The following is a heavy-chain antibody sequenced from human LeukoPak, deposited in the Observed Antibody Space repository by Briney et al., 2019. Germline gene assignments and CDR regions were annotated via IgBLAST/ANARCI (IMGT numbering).Heavy chain of an antibody. CDR2: ISYDGSNK. Sequence: GGSLRLSCAASEFTFSSYAMHWVRQAPGKGLEWVAVISYDGSNKYYADSVKGRFTISRDNSKNTLYLQMNSLRAEDTAVYYCARGGAYYDFWSGYYNPDYWGQGTLVTVSS. D-gene: IGHD3-3*01. CDR1: EFTFSSYA. J-gene: IGHJ4*02. CDR3: ARGGAYYDFWSGYYNPDY. V-gene: IGHV3-30-3*01.